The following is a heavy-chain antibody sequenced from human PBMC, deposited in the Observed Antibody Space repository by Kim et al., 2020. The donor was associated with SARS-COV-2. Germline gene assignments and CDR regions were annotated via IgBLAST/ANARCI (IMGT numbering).Heavy chain of an antibody. J-gene: IGHJ4*02. V-gene: IGHV3-48*03. CDR3: ARESDVAGNDY. Sequence: ISRDNAKNSLYLQMNSLRAEDTAVYYCARESDVAGNDYWGQGSLVTVSS. D-gene: IGHD6-19*01.